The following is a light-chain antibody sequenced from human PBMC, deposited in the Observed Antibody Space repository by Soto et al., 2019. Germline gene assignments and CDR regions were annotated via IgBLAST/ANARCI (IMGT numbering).Light chain of an antibody. CDR3: QQSYSPPYT. J-gene: IGKJ2*01. Sequence: DIQMTQSPSSLSASVGDRVTITCRASQSISSYLNWYEQTPGRAPKLLISAANSLQSGVTSRFSGSGSGTDFTLTISSLQPEDFSTYYCQQSYSPPYTFGQGTKLEIK. CDR1: QSISSY. V-gene: IGKV1-39*01. CDR2: AAN.